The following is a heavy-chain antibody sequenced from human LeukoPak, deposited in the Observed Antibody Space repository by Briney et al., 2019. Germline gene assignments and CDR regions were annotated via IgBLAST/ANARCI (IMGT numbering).Heavy chain of an antibody. D-gene: IGHD3-10*01. CDR3: AKDSSITMVRGYFDY. CDR2: ISWNSGSI. Sequence: GGSLRLSCAASGFTFDDYAMHWVRQAPGKGLEWVSGISWNSGSIGYADSVKGRFTISRDNAKNSLYLQMNSLRAEDTALYYCAKDSSITMVRGYFDYWGQGTLVTVSS. CDR1: GFTFDDYA. J-gene: IGHJ4*02. V-gene: IGHV3-9*01.